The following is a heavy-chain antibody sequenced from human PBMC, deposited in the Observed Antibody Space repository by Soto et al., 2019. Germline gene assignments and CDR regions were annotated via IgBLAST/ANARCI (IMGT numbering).Heavy chain of an antibody. CDR1: GYTFRSNT. Sequence: QVQLVQSGAEVKKPGASVKASCKASGYTFRSNTLHWVRQAPGQRLEWMGWINAANGNTKYSQKFQGRVTITRDTSASTAYMELSSLTSEHTAVYYCARDRGALQLAHHFDYWGQGTLVTVSS. CDR3: ARDRGALQLAHHFDY. D-gene: IGHD6-13*01. CDR2: INAANGNT. J-gene: IGHJ4*02. V-gene: IGHV1-3*01.